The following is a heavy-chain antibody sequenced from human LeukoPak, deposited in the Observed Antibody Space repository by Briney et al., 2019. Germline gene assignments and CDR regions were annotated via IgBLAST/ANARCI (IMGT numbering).Heavy chain of an antibody. V-gene: IGHV1-69*13. J-gene: IGHJ4*02. CDR2: IIPIFGTA. CDR3: ARAPRDGERPFDY. D-gene: IGHD3-10*01. Sequence: ASVKVSCKASGGTFSSYAISWVRQAPGQGLEWMGGIIPIFGTANYAQKFQGRVTITADESTSTAYMELSSLRSEDTAVYYCARAPRDGERPFDYWGQGTLVTVSS. CDR1: GGTFSSYA.